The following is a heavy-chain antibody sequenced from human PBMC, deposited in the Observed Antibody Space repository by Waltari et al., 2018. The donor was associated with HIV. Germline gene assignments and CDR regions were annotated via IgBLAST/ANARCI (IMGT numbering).Heavy chain of an antibody. CDR1: GFPFSNYA. J-gene: IGHJ6*02. CDR3: VKEYQYSNTWYSYYGMDV. V-gene: IGHV3-23*01. Sequence: EVQLLESGGGLVQPGGSLRLSCAASGFPFSNYARNWVGQAPGKGLEWVSAISGSGYSTYYADSVKGRFTISRDNSKNNLYLQMNSLRAEDTAVYFCVKEYQYSNTWYSYYGMDVWGQGTTVTVSS. D-gene: IGHD6-13*01. CDR2: ISGSGYST.